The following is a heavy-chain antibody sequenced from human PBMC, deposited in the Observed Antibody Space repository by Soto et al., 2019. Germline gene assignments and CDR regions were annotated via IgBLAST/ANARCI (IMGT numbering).Heavy chain of an antibody. Sequence: GKGLEWVSSISSSSSYIYYADSVKGRLTISRANAKNSLFLQMNSLRAEDSVVYYCARGMRTAMVVLSFVIWG. V-gene: IGHV3-21*01. CDR2: ISSSSSYI. D-gene: IGHD5-18*01. J-gene: IGHJ3*02. CDR3: ARGMRTAMVVLSFVI.